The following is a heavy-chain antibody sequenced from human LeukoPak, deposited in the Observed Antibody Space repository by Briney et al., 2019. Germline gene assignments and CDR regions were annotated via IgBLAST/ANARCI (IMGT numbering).Heavy chain of an antibody. CDR2: ISGSGVST. V-gene: IGHV3-23*01. CDR3: AKDRGPYIGIDNNWLHP. Sequence: GGSLRLSCAASGFTFNIYGMNWVRQAPGKGLEWVSGISGSGVSTDYADSVKGRFTTSRDNSKNMVYLPMNTLRAEDTATYYCAKDRGPYIGIDNNWLHPWGQGTLVTVSS. J-gene: IGHJ5*02. CDR1: GFTFNIYG. D-gene: IGHD1-26*01.